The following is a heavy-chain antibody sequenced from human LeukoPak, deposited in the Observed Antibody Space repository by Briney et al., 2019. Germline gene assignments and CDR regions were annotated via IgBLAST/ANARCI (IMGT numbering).Heavy chain of an antibody. D-gene: IGHD1-1*01. CDR1: GDSVSSNSAA. CDR2: TYYRSKWYN. Sequence: SQTLSLTCAISGDSVSSNSAAWNWIRQSPSRGLEWLGRTYYRSKWYNDYSAFVKSRIIINPDTSKNQFSLQLNSVTPEDTAVYYCARAVAGTEGWFNSWGQGTLVTVSS. J-gene: IGHJ5*01. V-gene: IGHV6-1*01. CDR3: ARAVAGTEGWFNS.